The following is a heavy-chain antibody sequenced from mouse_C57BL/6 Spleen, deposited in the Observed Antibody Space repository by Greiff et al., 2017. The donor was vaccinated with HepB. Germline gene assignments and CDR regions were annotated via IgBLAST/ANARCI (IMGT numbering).Heavy chain of an antibody. V-gene: IGHV2-6*01. J-gene: IGHJ3*01. Sequence: QVQLKESGPGLVAPSQSLSITCTVSGFSLTSYGVDWVRQSPGKGLEWLGVIWGVGSTNYNSALKSRLSLSKDNSKSQVFLKMNTLQTDDTAMYYCATSSGYGGFAYWGQGTLVTVSA. CDR1: GFSLTSYG. CDR3: ATSSGYGGFAY. D-gene: IGHD3-2*02. CDR2: IWGVGST.